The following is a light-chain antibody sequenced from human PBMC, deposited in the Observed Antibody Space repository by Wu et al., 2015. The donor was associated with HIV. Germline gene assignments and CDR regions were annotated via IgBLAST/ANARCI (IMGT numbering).Light chain of an antibody. V-gene: IGKV1-8*01. J-gene: IGKJ1*01. CDR2: NAY. CDR1: QPISSL. CDR3: QQYFAYPRT. Sequence: AIRMTQSPSSLSASTGDTVTLTCRASQPISSLLAWYKQKPGEAPNLLIYNAYLLPSGVPSRFSGSESGTDFTLTISSLESEDFATYYCQQYFAYPRTFGQRTKVEI.